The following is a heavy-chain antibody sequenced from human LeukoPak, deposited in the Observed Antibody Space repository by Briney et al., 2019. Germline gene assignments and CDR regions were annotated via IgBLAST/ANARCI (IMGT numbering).Heavy chain of an antibody. V-gene: IGHV4-38-2*01. CDR3: ARQSEYDFWSGYSLPFDY. D-gene: IGHD3-3*01. Sequence: SETLPLTCAVSGYSISSGYYWGWIRQPPGKGLEWIGSIYHSGSTYYNPSLKSRVTISVDTSKNQFSLKLSSVTAADTAVYYCARQSEYDFWSGYSLPFDYWGQGTLVTVSS. CDR2: IYHSGST. CDR1: GYSISSGYY. J-gene: IGHJ4*02.